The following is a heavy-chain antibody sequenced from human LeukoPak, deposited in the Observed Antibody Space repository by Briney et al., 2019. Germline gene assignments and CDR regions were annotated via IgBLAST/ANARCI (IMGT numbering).Heavy chain of an antibody. J-gene: IGHJ3*02. CDR1: GYSISSGYY. D-gene: IGHD5-18*01. V-gene: IGHV4-38-2*01. CDR2: IYHSGST. CDR3: ARGYSYGYSHALDI. Sequence: SETLSLTCAVSGYSISSGYYWGWIRQSPGKGLEWIGNIYHSGSTYYNPSLKSRVTISVDTSKNQFSLKLSSVTAADTAVYYCARGYSYGYSHALDIWGQGTMVTVSS.